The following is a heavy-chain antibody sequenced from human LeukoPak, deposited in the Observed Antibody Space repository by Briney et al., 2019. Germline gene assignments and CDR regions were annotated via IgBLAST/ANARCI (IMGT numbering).Heavy chain of an antibody. CDR3: VRGSGSGWYYFDS. V-gene: IGHV3-23*01. Sequence: GGSLRLSCAGSGFPFSSYAMSWVRQAPGKGLEWVSGISGSGGSTYYADSVKGRFTISRDNSKELLYLQMNTLRAEDTAVYYCVRGSGSGWYYFDSWGQGTLLTASS. D-gene: IGHD6-19*01. CDR1: GFPFSSYA. J-gene: IGHJ4*02. CDR2: ISGSGGST.